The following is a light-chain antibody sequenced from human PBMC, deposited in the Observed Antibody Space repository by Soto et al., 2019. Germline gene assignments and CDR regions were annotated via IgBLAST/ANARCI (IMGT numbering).Light chain of an antibody. CDR1: QTISSW. CDR2: AAS. Sequence: DIQMTQSHSTLSGSVGDRVTITCRASQTISSWLAWYQQKPGKAPKLLIYAASTLQSGVPSRFSGSGSGTDFTLTISCLQSEDFATYYCQQYYSYPPWTFGQGTKVDIK. J-gene: IGKJ1*01. CDR3: QQYYSYPPWT. V-gene: IGKV1-5*01.